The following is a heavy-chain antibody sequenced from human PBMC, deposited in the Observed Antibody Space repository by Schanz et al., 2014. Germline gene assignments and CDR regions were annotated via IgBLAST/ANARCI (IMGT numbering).Heavy chain of an antibody. D-gene: IGHD3-10*01. V-gene: IGHV3-74*01. J-gene: IGHJ6*02. CDR2: IDTAGSYT. CDR3: RLWFGELYYGMDV. Sequence: EVQLVESGGGLVQPGGSLRLSCAASGFTYSSYWMHWVRQAPGKGLVWVSTIDTAGSYTSYVDSVKGRFTISRDNAKNTLYLQMSRLRVEDTAVYYCRLWFGELYYGMDVWGQGTTVIVSS. CDR1: GFTYSSYW.